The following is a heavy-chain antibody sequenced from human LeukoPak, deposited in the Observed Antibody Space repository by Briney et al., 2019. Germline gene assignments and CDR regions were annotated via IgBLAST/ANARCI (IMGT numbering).Heavy chain of an antibody. Sequence: SGGSLRLSCAASGFTVRSKDMSWVRQAPGKGLEWVSVIYSGGSTYYADSVKGRFTISRGNSKNTLYLQMNSLRAEDTAVYYCARESPMVRGVMDVWGQGTTVTVSS. CDR3: ARESPMVRGVMDV. CDR2: IYSGGST. CDR1: GFTVRSKD. J-gene: IGHJ6*02. D-gene: IGHD3-10*01. V-gene: IGHV3-66*01.